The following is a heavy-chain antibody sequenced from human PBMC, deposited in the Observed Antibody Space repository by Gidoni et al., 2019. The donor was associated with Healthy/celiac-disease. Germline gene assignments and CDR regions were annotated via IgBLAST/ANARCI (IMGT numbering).Heavy chain of an antibody. CDR1: GYTFTSFG. D-gene: IGHD3-22*01. Sequence: QVQLVQSGAEVKKPGASVKVSCKASGYTFTSFGISWVRQAPGQGLEWMGWISAYNGNTNYAQKLQGRVTMTTDTSTSTAYMELRSLRSDDTAVDYCARAPASYYYDSSGYLNYWGQGTLVTVSS. V-gene: IGHV1-18*04. J-gene: IGHJ4*02. CDR2: ISAYNGNT. CDR3: ARAPASYYYDSSGYLNY.